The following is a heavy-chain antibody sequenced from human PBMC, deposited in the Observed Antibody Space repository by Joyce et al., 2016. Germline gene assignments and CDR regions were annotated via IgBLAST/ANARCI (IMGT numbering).Heavy chain of an antibody. J-gene: IGHJ5*02. Sequence: QLLESGGDLVQPGGSLSLSCAASGFTFSKYAMAWVRQATGKGLEWVSSIIGRNTYRPYADSVKGPFTISRDNSENTLYLEMNSLRAEDTAVYYCAKVKGGESIDWFDPWGQGTLVTVSS. CDR1: GFTFSKYA. CDR2: IIGRNTYR. D-gene: IGHD2-15*01. V-gene: IGHV3-23*01. CDR3: AKVKGGESIDWFDP.